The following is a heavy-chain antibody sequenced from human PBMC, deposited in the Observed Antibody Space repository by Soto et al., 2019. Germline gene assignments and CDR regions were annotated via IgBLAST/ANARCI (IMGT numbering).Heavy chain of an antibody. Sequence: ESGPTLVNPPQTLTLTCTVSGFSLSTTAVGVGWVRHPPGKSLEWLGLIYWNDEKRYSPSLKNRLTITKDASKNQVVLTMINMDPVDTATSHCGHWGYSTGLSDYWGQGSPVTVYS. D-gene: IGHD2-8*02. CDR3: GHWGYSTGLSDY. V-gene: IGHV2-5*01. CDR1: GFSLSTTAVG. CDR2: IYWNDEK. J-gene: IGHJ4*02.